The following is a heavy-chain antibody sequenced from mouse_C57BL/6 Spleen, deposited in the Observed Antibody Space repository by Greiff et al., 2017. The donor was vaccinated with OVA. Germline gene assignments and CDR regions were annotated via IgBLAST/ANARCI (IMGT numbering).Heavy chain of an antibody. CDR3: ARGKLYWYFDV. V-gene: IGHV1-50*01. CDR2: IDPSDSYT. J-gene: IGHJ1*03. CDR1: GYTFTSYW. Sequence: VQLQQPGAELVKPGASVKLSCKASGYTFTSYWMQWVKQRPGQGLEWIGEIDPSDSYTNYNQKFKGKATLTVDTSSSTAYMQLSSLTSEDSAVYYCARGKLYWYFDVWGTGTTVTVSS.